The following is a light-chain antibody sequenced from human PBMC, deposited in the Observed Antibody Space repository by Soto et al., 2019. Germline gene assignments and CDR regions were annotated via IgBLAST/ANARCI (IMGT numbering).Light chain of an antibody. CDR3: SSFTTRKTWV. CDR1: SSDVGGYNY. J-gene: IGLJ3*02. CDR2: EVT. Sequence: QSVLTQPASVSGSPGQSITISCTGTSSDVGGYNYVSWYQQHPGKAPKLMIFEVTNRPSGVSTRFSGSKSGNTASLTISGLQAEDEADYYCSSFTTRKTWVFGGGTQLTVL. V-gene: IGLV2-14*01.